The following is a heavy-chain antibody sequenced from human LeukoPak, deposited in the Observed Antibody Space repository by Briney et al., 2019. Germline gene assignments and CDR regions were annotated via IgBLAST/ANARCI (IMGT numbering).Heavy chain of an antibody. J-gene: IGHJ6*03. CDR3: ARGRIQLWLANYYYYMDV. CDR2: IIPIFGTA. V-gene: IGHV1-69*06. D-gene: IGHD5-18*01. CDR1: GGTFSSYA. Sequence: ASVKVSCKASGGTFSSYAISWVRQAPGQGLEWMGGIIPIFGTANYVQKFQGRVTITADKSTSTAYMELSSLRSEDTAVYYCARGRIQLWLANYYYYMDVWGKGTTVTVSS.